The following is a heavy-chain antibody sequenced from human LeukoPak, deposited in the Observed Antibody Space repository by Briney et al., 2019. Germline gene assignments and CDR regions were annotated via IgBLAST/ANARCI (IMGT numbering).Heavy chain of an antibody. CDR3: AREDGKYYYDSSGYYYSTRIEYFQH. D-gene: IGHD3-22*01. CDR2: IYTSGST. V-gene: IGHV4-4*07. CDR1: GGSISSYY. J-gene: IGHJ1*01. Sequence: SETLSLTCTVSGGSISSYYWSWIRQPAGKGLEWIGRIYTSGSTNYNPSLKSRVTISVDKSKNQFSLKLSSVTAADTAVYYCAREDGKYYYDSSGYYYSTRIEYFQHWGQGTLVTVSS.